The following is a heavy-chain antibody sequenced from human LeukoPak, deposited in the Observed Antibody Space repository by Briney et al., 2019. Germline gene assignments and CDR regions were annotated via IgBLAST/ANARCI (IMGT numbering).Heavy chain of an antibody. CDR1: GYTFTSYG. CDR3: ARDLGFYYDSSGYYLPDY. V-gene: IGHV1-18*01. J-gene: IGHJ4*02. D-gene: IGHD3-22*01. Sequence: GASVKVSRKASGYTFTSYGISWVRQAPGQGLEWMGWISAYNGNTNYAQKLQGRVTMTTDTSTSTAYMELRSLRSDDTAVYYCARDLGFYYDSSGYYLPDYWGQGTLVTVSS. CDR2: ISAYNGNT.